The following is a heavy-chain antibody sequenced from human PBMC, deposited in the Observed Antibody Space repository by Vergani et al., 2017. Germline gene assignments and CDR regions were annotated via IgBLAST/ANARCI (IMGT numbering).Heavy chain of an antibody. D-gene: IGHD3-22*01. CDR3: ARDHRDSSGYYHHYYYYGIDV. J-gene: IGHJ6*02. Sequence: QVQLVESGGGVVQPGRSLRLSCAASGFTFSSYGMHWVRQAPGKGLEWVAVIWYDGSNKYYADSVKGRFTISRDNSKNTLYLQMNSLRAEDTAVYYCARDHRDSSGYYHHYYYYGIDVWGQGTTVTVSS. V-gene: IGHV3-33*01. CDR1: GFTFSSYG. CDR2: IWYDGSNK.